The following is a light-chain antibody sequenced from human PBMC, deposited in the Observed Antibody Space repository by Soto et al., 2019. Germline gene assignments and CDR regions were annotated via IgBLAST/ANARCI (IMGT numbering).Light chain of an antibody. Sequence: EIVLTQSPGTLSLSPGERATLSCRASQRVSNNYLAGYQQKPGQAPRLLIYGASNRATGIPDRFSGSGSGTDFTLTISRLEPEDFAVYYCQQYGSSGTFGQGTKVDIK. CDR3: QQYGSSGT. V-gene: IGKV3-20*01. CDR1: QRVSNNY. CDR2: GAS. J-gene: IGKJ1*01.